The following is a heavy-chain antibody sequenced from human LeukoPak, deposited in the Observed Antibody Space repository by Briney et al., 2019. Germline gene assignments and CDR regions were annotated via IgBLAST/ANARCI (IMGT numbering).Heavy chain of an antibody. Sequence: PSETLSLTCAVYGGSFSGYYWSWIRQPPGKGLEWIGEINHSGSTNSNPSLKSRVSISVDTSQKQFSLRLTSVTAADTAVYYCARGRYLTTSGGAAAGFLDYWGQGSLVTVST. CDR1: GGSFSGYY. CDR2: INHSGST. CDR3: ARGRYLTTSGGAAAGFLDY. V-gene: IGHV4-34*01. D-gene: IGHD6-13*01. J-gene: IGHJ4*02.